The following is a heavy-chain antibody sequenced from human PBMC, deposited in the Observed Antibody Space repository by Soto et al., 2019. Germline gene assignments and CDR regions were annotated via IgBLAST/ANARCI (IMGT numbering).Heavy chain of an antibody. CDR3: ARGSAGYYYYYYGMDV. Sequence: SETLSLTCTVSGGSISSSSYYWGWIRQPPGKGLEWIGSIYYSGSTYYNPSLKSRVTISVDTSKNQFSLKLSSVTAADTAVYYCARGSAGYYYYYYGMDVWGQGTTVTVSS. CDR1: GGSISSSSYY. J-gene: IGHJ6*02. D-gene: IGHD5-12*01. CDR2: IYYSGST. V-gene: IGHV4-39*01.